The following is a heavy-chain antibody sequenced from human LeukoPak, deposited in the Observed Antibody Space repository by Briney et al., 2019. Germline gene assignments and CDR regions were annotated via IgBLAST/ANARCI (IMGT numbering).Heavy chain of an antibody. CDR3: ATFPAQYSSSWYYFDY. D-gene: IGHD6-13*01. J-gene: IGHJ4*02. V-gene: IGHV1-24*01. CDR2: FDPEDGET. CDR1: GYTLTELS. Sequence: ASVKVSCKVSGYTLTELSMHWVRPAPGKGLAWMGGFDPEDGETIYAQKFQGRVTMTEDTSTDTAYMKLSSLRSEDTAVYYCATFPAQYSSSWYYFDYWGQGTLVTVSS.